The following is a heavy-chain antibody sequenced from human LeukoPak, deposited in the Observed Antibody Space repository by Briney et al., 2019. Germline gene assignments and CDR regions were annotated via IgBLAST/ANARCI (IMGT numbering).Heavy chain of an antibody. CDR3: ARDYYRSGSYAVDF. D-gene: IGHD3-10*01. CDR1: GFTLDKYS. V-gene: IGHV3-48*01. J-gene: IGHJ4*02. CDR2: ISSASITI. Sequence: GGSLRLSCAASGFTLDKYSMNWVRRAPGKGLEWVSHISSASITIYYADSVKGRFTISGDNAKSSLYLHMTSLRAEDTALYYCARDYYRSGSYAVDFWGQGTLVTVSS.